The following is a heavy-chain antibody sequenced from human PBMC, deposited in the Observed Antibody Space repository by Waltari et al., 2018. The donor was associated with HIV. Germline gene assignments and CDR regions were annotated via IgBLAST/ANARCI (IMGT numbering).Heavy chain of an antibody. CDR3: AREVFYYDNSGHPGWFDP. D-gene: IGHD3-22*01. Sequence: VRLVESGGALVRPGGALRLSCTASGFNVGHRSITCVRHASGKGLEWVSTVYSDGTTVYADSVKGRFSTSRDTSKNILHLLMDSLRVDDTAVYYCAREVFYYDNSGHPGWFDPWGQGTLVAVSS. CDR2: VYSDGTT. J-gene: IGHJ5*02. CDR1: GFNVGHRS. V-gene: IGHV3-66*01.